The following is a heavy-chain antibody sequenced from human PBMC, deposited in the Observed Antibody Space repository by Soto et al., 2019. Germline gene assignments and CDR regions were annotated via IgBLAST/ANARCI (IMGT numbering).Heavy chain of an antibody. Sequence: EVQLLESGGGLVQPGGSLRLSCAASGFTFSSYAMSWVRQAPGKGLEWVSAISGSGGSTYYADSVKGRFAISRDNSKITLYLQMNSLRAEDTAVYYCAKVGGEGEWEPVLYWGQGTLVTVSS. D-gene: IGHD1-26*01. J-gene: IGHJ4*02. CDR1: GFTFSSYA. CDR3: AKVGGEGEWEPVLY. CDR2: ISGSGGST. V-gene: IGHV3-23*01.